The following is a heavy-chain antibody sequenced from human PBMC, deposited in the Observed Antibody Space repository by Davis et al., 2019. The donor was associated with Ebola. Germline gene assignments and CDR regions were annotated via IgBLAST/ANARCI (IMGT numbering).Heavy chain of an antibody. D-gene: IGHD6-13*01. Sequence: ESLKIPCAASGFSFSSYWMHWVRQAPGKGLVWVSRINSDGSSTSYADSVKGRFTISRDNAKNTLYLQMNSLRAEDTAVYYCARELPSVAAEFDYWGQGTLVTVSS. CDR2: INSDGSST. V-gene: IGHV3-74*01. CDR3: ARELPSVAAEFDY. J-gene: IGHJ4*02. CDR1: GFSFSSYW.